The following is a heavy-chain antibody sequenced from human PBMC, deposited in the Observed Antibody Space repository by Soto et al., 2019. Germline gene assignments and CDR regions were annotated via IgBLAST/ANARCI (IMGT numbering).Heavy chain of an antibody. Sequence: SETLSLTCTVSGGSISSSSYYWGWIRQPPGKGLEWIGSIYYSGSTYYNPSLKSRVTISVDTSKNQFSLKLSSVTAADTAVYYCARNAGYCISTSCHNWFDPWGQGTLVTVSS. J-gene: IGHJ5*02. CDR2: IYYSGST. CDR1: GGSISSSSYY. CDR3: ARNAGYCISTSCHNWFDP. D-gene: IGHD2-2*01. V-gene: IGHV4-39*01.